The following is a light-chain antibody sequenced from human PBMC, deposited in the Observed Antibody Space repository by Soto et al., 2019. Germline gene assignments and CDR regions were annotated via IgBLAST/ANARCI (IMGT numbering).Light chain of an antibody. CDR3: QYYNSYSGT. J-gene: IGKJ1*01. V-gene: IGKV1-5*01. Sequence: DIPMTQSPSTLSASVGDRVTITCRASQSISSWLAWYQQRPGKAPKLLIYDASTLESGVPSRFSGGGSGTEFTLTISSLQPDDFATYYCQYYNSYSGTFGQGTKVEIK. CDR1: QSISSW. CDR2: DAS.